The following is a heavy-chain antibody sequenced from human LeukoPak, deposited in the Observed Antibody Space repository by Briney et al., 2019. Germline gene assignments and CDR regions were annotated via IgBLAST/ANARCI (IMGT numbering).Heavy chain of an antibody. CDR3: ARVRNYYDSRNAFDI. V-gene: IGHV4-59*08. CDR1: NDSISLYY. CDR2: IYYTGSA. J-gene: IGHJ3*02. Sequence: SETLSLTCAVSNDSISLYYWSWIRQPPGKALQWIGFIYYTGSASYNPSLKTRVTMSVDTSKNQFYLNLRSVTAADTAVYYCARVRNYYDSRNAFDIWGQGTMVTVSS. D-gene: IGHD3-22*01.